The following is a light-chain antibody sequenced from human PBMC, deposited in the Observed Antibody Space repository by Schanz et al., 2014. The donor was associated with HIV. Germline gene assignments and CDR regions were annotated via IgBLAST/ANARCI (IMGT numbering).Light chain of an antibody. Sequence: QSALTQPASVSGSPGQSITISCTGTSSDIGGYKYASWYQHHPGKAPKLLISEVNKRPSGVPDRFSGSKSGNTASLTVSGLQAEDEADYYCSSYEGIHNWVFGGGTKVTVL. CDR3: SSYEGIHNWV. CDR1: SSDIGGYKY. J-gene: IGLJ2*01. CDR2: EVN. V-gene: IGLV2-8*01.